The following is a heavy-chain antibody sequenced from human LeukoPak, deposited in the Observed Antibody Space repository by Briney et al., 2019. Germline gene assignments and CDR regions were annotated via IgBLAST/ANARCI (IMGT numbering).Heavy chain of an antibody. CDR3: ARYLTGWSSSFDI. CDR2: IYSGGSM. V-gene: IGHV3-66*01. J-gene: IGHJ3*02. D-gene: IGHD6-19*01. CDR1: GLTVSSSY. Sequence: GGSLRLSCAASGLTVSSSYMTWVRQAPGKGLEWVSVIYSGGSMYYADSVKGRFTISRDNSENTLYLQMNSLRAEDTAVYYCARYLTGWSSSFDIWGQGTTVTVSS.